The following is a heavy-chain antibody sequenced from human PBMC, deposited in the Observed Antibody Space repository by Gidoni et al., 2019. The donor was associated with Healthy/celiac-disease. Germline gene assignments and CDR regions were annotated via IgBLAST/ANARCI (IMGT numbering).Heavy chain of an antibody. J-gene: IGHJ6*02. Sequence: QFHLQYSGPGLLKPSETLSLTCTFSGGSISSYYWSWIRQPAGKVLEWIGRIYTSGINNYNTSIKRRVTMSVDTYKNQCSLKLSSVNAADTAVYYWARDGGLYDRYGMDVWGQGTTVTVSS. V-gene: IGHV4-4*07. CDR3: ARDGGLYDRYGMDV. D-gene: IGHD3-10*01. CDR1: GGSISSYY. CDR2: IYTSGIN.